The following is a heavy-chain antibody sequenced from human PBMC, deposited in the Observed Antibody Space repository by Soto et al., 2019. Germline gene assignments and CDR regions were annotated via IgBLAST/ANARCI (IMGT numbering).Heavy chain of an antibody. V-gene: IGHV3-72*01. D-gene: IGHD3-16*01. J-gene: IGHJ4*02. CDR2: SKNKADSYTT. CDR1: GFTFSDHY. Sequence: GGSLRLSCAASGFTFSDHYMDWVRQAPGKGLEWVGRSKNKADSYTTEYAASVKGRFTISRDGSKNSLYLQMNSLKTEDTAVYYCTVWGFGHDFGAAWGQGILVTVSS. CDR3: TVWGFGHDFGAA.